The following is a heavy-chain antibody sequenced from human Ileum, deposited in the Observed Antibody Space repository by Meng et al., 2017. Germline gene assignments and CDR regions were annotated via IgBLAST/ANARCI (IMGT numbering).Heavy chain of an antibody. CDR3: ARSSGISGSGWYVRWFGP. V-gene: IGHV1-46*01. D-gene: IGHD6-19*01. CDR2: LNPSAGST. J-gene: IGHJ5*02. Sequence: HLGQFGAEGKKPGDSVRVSCKATGYTFTTYYMTWVRQAPGQGLEWMGVLNPSAGSTSYAQKFQGRVTMSRDTSTSTVYMELSSLRSEDTAVYYCARSSGISGSGWYVRWFGPWGQGTLVTVSS. CDR1: GYTFTTYY.